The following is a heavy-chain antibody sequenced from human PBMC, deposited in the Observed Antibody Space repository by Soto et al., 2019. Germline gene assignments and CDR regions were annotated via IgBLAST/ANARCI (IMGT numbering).Heavy chain of an antibody. CDR2: IYYSGST. J-gene: IGHJ4*02. CDR3: SRDPFDFWSGYPY. CDR1: GGSISSGGYY. Sequence: PSETLSLTCTVSGGSISSGGYYWSWIRQHPGKGLEWIGYIYYSGSTYYNPSLKSRVTISVDTSKNQFSLKLSSVTAADTAVYYCSRDPFDFWSGYPYWGQGTLVTVSS. V-gene: IGHV4-31*03. D-gene: IGHD3-3*01.